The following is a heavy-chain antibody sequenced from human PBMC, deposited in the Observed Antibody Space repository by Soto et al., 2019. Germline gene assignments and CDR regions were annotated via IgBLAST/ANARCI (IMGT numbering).Heavy chain of an antibody. CDR1: GGSFSGYY. D-gene: IGHD6-6*01. Sequence: KTSETLSLTCAVYGGSFSGYYWSWIRQPPGKGLEWIGEINHSGSTNYNPSLKSRVTIPVDTSKNQFSLKLSSVTAADTAVYYCARGAAARPYYFDYWGQGTLVTVSS. CDR3: ARGAAARPYYFDY. V-gene: IGHV4-34*01. J-gene: IGHJ4*02. CDR2: INHSGST.